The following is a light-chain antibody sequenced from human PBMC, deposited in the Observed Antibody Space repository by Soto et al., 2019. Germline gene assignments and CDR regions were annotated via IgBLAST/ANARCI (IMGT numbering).Light chain of an antibody. Sequence: IVMTQSPATLSVSPWERATLSCRASQSVRSSLAWYQQKPGQAPRLLIYGASTRATGIPARFSGSGSGTEFTLTISSLQSEDFAVYYCQQYNNWPRTFGQGTKVDIK. CDR1: QSVRSS. V-gene: IGKV3-15*01. J-gene: IGKJ1*01. CDR3: QQYNNWPRT. CDR2: GAS.